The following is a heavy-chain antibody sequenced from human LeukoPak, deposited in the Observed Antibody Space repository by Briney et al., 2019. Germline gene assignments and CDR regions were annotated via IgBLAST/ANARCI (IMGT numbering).Heavy chain of an antibody. CDR2: ISWNSGSI. J-gene: IGHJ4*02. V-gene: IGHV3-9*01. CDR1: GFTLDDYA. Sequence: GRSLRLSCAASGFTLDDYAMHWVRQAPGKGLEWVSGISWNSGSIGYADSVKGRFTISRDNAKNSLYLQMNSLRAEDTALYYCAKDIYYDSSGYDYWGQGTLVTVSS. D-gene: IGHD3-22*01. CDR3: AKDIYYDSSGYDY.